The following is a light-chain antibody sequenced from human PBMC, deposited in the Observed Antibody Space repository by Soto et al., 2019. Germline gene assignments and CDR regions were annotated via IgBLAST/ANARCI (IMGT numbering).Light chain of an antibody. Sequence: DIQLTQSPSTLSASVGDRVTITCRASQSISSWLAWYQQKPAKAPNLLIYKTSNLESGVPSRFSGSGSGTECPLTIRSLQPDDCATYYCQYCDDYCWTFGQGTKVEIK. V-gene: IGKV1-5*03. CDR3: QYCDDYCWT. CDR1: QSISSW. CDR2: KTS. J-gene: IGKJ1*01.